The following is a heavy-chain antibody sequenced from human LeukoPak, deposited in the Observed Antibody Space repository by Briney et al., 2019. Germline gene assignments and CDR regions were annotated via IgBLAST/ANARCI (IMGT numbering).Heavy chain of an antibody. CDR3: TQLNCGGDCSPAPYYFDS. V-gene: IGHV3-15*01. Sequence: GGSLRLSCAASGFTFSNAWMSWVRQAPGKGLEWGGRITSKTDGGATDYAAPVKGKFTISRDDSKNTLYLQMTSLTTEDTAVYYCTQLNCGGDCSPAPYYFDSWGQGTLVTVSS. J-gene: IGHJ4*02. CDR2: ITSKTDGGAT. CDR1: GFTFSNAW. D-gene: IGHD2-21*02.